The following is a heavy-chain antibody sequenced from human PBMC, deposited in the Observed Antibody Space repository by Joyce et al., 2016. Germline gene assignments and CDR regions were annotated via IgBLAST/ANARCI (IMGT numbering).Heavy chain of an antibody. D-gene: IGHD6-13*01. Sequence: QVQLVESGGCVVQLGRSLRLSCAASGFTFSNYGMNWVRQAPGKGLGGVAVISYDGSNKYYVDSVKGLFTISRDNSKNTLYLQMNSLRPEDTAVYYCARALGWDSNSCHDYWGQGTLVTVSS. CDR3: ARALGWDSNSCHDY. V-gene: IGHV3-30*03. CDR1: GFTFSNYG. J-gene: IGHJ4*02. CDR2: ISYDGSNK.